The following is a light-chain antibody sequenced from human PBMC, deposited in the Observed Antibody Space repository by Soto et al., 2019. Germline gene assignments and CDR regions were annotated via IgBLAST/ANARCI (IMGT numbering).Light chain of an antibody. J-gene: IGLJ3*02. Sequence: QSALTRPASVSGSPGQSITISCTGTSSAVGSYSLVSWYQQHPGKAPKLMIYAGTKRPSGVSSRFSGSKSANTASLTISGLQAEDEADYYCCSYAGSTYWVFGGGTKVTVL. CDR1: SSAVGSYSL. CDR2: AGT. V-gene: IGLV2-23*01. CDR3: CSYAGSTYWV.